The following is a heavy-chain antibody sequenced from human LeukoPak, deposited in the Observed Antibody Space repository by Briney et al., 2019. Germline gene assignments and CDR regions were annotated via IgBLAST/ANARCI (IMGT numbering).Heavy chain of an antibody. CDR2: ISSSGSTI. CDR3: ARWEGYYGSEFFDY. D-gene: IGHD3-10*01. CDR1: GFTFSSYE. Sequence: GGSLRLSCAASGFTFSSYEMNWVRQAPGKGLEWVSYISSSGSTIYYADSVKGRFTISRDNAKNSLYLQMNSLRAEDTAVYYCARWEGYYGSEFFDYWGQGTLVTVSS. V-gene: IGHV3-48*03. J-gene: IGHJ4*02.